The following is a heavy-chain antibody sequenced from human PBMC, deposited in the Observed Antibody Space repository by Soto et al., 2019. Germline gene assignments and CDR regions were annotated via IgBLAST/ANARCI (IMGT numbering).Heavy chain of an antibody. J-gene: IGHJ4*02. Sequence: ASVKVSCKASGYTFTSYYMHWVRQAPGQGLEWMGIINPSGGSTSYAQKFQGRVTMTRDESTSTAYMELSSLRSEDTAVYYCAKVGRDGYKLGALGDYYFDYWGQGTLVTVSS. V-gene: IGHV1-46*01. CDR2: INPSGGST. CDR3: AKVGRDGYKLGALGDYYFDY. CDR1: GYTFTSYY. D-gene: IGHD3-16*01.